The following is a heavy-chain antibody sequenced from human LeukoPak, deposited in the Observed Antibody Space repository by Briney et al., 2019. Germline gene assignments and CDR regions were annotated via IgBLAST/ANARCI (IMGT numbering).Heavy chain of an antibody. CDR3: ARGIVVVVAATPEGWFDP. V-gene: IGHV4-59*01. CDR1: GGSISSYY. Sequence: SETLSLTCTVSGGSISSYYWSWIRQPPGKGLEWIGYISYSGSTDYNPSLKSRVTISVDTSKNQFSLKLSSVTAADTAVYFCARGIVVVVAATPEGWFDPWGQGTLVTVSS. J-gene: IGHJ5*02. D-gene: IGHD2-15*01. CDR2: ISYSGST.